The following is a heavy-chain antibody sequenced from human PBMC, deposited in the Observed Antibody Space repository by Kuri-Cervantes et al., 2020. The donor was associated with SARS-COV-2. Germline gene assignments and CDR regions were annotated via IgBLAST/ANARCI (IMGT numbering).Heavy chain of an antibody. Sequence: SETLSLTCTVSGGSISSYYWSWIRQPPGKGLEWIGSIYYSGSTYYNPSLKSRVTISVDTSKNQFSLKLSSVTAADTAVYYCARAVGYSYGFGYYYYMDVWGKGTTVTVSS. J-gene: IGHJ6*03. CDR3: ARAVGYSYGFGYYYYMDV. D-gene: IGHD5-18*01. V-gene: IGHV4-59*05. CDR1: GGSISSYY. CDR2: IYYSGST.